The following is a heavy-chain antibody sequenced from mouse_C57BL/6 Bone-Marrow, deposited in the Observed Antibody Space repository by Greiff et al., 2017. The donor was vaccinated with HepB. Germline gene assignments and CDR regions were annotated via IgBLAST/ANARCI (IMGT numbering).Heavy chain of an antibody. D-gene: IGHD1-1*01. J-gene: IGHJ3*01. CDR1: GYTFTDYE. CDR2: IDPETGGT. Sequence: QVQLQQSGAELVRPGASVTLSCKASGYTFTDYEMHWVKQTPVHGLEWIGAIDPETGGTAYNQKFKGKAILTADKSSSTAYMELRSLTSEDSAVYYCTRERIYYGTLFAYWGQGTLVTVSA. V-gene: IGHV1-15*01. CDR3: TRERIYYGTLFAY.